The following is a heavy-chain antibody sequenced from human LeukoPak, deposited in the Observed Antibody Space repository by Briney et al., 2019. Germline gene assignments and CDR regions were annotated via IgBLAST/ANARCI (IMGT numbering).Heavy chain of an antibody. D-gene: IGHD3-22*01. CDR2: INHSGST. J-gene: IGHJ6*03. CDR1: GGSFSGYY. Sequence: SETLSLTCAVYGGSFSGYYWSWIRQPPGKGLEWIGEINHSGSTNYNPSLKSRATISVDTSKNQFSLKLSSVTAADTAVYYCARGGSGSMNPDYYYYMDVWGKGTTVTVSS. V-gene: IGHV4-34*01. CDR3: ARGGSGSMNPDYYYYMDV.